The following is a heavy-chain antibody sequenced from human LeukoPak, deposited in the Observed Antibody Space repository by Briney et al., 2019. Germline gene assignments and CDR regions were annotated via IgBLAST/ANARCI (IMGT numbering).Heavy chain of an antibody. J-gene: IGHJ4*02. Sequence: GESLKISCKASGYSFTTYWIGWVRQMPGKGLEWMGIIYPGDSDTRYSPSFQGRVTISADKSISTAYLQWSSLKASDTAMYYCARLGGFPSPPSRELESLDYWGQGTLVTVSS. CDR3: ARLGGFPSPPSRELESLDY. V-gene: IGHV5-51*01. CDR2: IYPGDSDT. CDR1: GYSFTTYW. D-gene: IGHD1-26*01.